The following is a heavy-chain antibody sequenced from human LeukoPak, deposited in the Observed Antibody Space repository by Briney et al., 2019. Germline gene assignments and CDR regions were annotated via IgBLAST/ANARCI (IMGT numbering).Heavy chain of an antibody. D-gene: IGHD1-26*01. CDR2: IYTSGST. CDR3: ARRGSGKAFDY. Sequence: SETLSLTCTVSVGSIGSYYWYWIRQPAGKGLEWIGRIYTSGSTNYNSSLKSRVTMSVDTSKNQFSLKLSSVTAADTAVYYCARRGSGKAFDYWGQGTLVTVSS. CDR1: VGSIGSYY. J-gene: IGHJ4*02. V-gene: IGHV4-4*07.